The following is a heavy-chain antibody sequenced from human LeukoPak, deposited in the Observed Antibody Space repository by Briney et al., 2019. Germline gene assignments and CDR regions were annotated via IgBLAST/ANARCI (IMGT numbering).Heavy chain of an antibody. V-gene: IGHV1-46*01. CDR2: INPSGGST. J-gene: IGHJ4*02. CDR1: GYTFTSYY. D-gene: IGHD4-11*01. CDR3: ARGRWDYTVTTLYYFDS. Sequence: ASVKVSCKASGYTFTSYYMHWVRQAPGQGLEWMGIINPSGGSTSYAQKFQGRVTMTRDTSTSTVYMELSSLRSEDTAMYYCARGRWDYTVTTLYYFDSWGQGTLVTVSS.